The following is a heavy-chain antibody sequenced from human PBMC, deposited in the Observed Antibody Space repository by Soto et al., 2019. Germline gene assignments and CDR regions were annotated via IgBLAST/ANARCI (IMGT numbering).Heavy chain of an antibody. Sequence: QVQLVQSGAEVKRPGASVKVSCKASGYTFTTYYMHWVRQAPGQGLEWLGIINPNGGSTTYAPKFQGRVTRTRDTSTSTVYLELSSLRSEDTAVYYCARAGYCSGGTCFHGNCDYWGQGTLVTVSA. CDR1: GYTFTTYY. D-gene: IGHD2-15*01. CDR3: ARAGYCSGGTCFHGNCDY. V-gene: IGHV1-46*01. CDR2: INPNGGST. J-gene: IGHJ4*02.